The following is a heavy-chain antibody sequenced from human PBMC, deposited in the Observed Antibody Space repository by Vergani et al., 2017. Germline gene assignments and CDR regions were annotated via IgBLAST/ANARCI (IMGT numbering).Heavy chain of an antibody. V-gene: IGHV1-18*01. Sequence: QVQLVQSGAEVKKPGASVKVSCKASGYTFTSYGISWVRQAPGQGLEWMGWISAYNGNTNYAQKLQGRVTMTTDTSTSTAYMELSSLRSEDTAVYYCARVALQFGQNNWFDPWGQGTLVTVSS. D-gene: IGHD4-11*01. CDR2: ISAYNGNT. J-gene: IGHJ5*02. CDR3: ARVALQFGQNNWFDP. CDR1: GYTFTSYG.